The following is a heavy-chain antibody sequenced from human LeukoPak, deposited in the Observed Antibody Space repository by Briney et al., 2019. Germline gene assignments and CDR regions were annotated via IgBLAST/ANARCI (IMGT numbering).Heavy chain of an antibody. V-gene: IGHV3-7*01. CDR3: ARDRSGWSPGYFDY. Sequence: GGSLRLSCAASGFTFSSYWMSWVRQAPGKGLEWVANIRQDGSEKYYVDSVKGRFTISRDNAKNSLYLQMNSLRAEDTAVYYCARDRSGWSPGYFDYWGQGTLVTVSS. CDR2: IRQDGSEK. J-gene: IGHJ4*02. CDR1: GFTFSSYW. D-gene: IGHD6-19*01.